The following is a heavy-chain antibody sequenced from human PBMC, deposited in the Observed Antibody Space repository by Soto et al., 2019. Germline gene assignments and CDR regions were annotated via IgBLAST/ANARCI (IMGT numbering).Heavy chain of an antibody. CDR1: GASISGFY. J-gene: IGHJ5*02. CDR3: VRDGTKTLRDWFDP. D-gene: IGHD1-1*01. V-gene: IGHV4-4*07. Sequence: PSETLSLTCAVSGASISGFYWSWIRKSAGKGLEWIGRIYATGTTDYNPSLKSRVMMSVDTSKKQFSLKLRSVTAADTAVYYCVRDGTKTLRDWFDPWGQGISVTVSS. CDR2: IYATGTT.